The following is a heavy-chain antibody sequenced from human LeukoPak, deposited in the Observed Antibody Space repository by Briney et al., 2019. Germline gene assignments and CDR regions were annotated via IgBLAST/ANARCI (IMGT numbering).Heavy chain of an antibody. V-gene: IGHV4-59*01. CDR3: ARGPSFGGVDY. CDR2: IYYSGST. J-gene: IGHJ4*02. D-gene: IGHD2-2*01. CDR1: GGSISSYY. Sequence: SETLSLTCTVSGGSISSYYWSWIRQPPGKGLEWIGYIYYSGSTNYNPSLESRVTISVDTSKNQFSLKLSSVTAADTAVYYCARGPSFGGVDYWGQGTLVTVSS.